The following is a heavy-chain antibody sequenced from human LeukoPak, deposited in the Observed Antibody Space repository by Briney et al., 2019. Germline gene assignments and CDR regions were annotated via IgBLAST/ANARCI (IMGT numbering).Heavy chain of an antibody. D-gene: IGHD3-16*02. Sequence: PGGSLRLSCAASGFTFSSYAMSWVRQAPGKGLEWVSAISGSGGSTYYADSVKGRFTISRDNSKNTLYLQMNSLRAEDTAVYYCAKDPLPFRPVIYYFDYWGQGTLVTVSS. J-gene: IGHJ4*02. V-gene: IGHV3-23*01. CDR2: ISGSGGST. CDR3: AKDPLPFRPVIYYFDY. CDR1: GFTFSSYA.